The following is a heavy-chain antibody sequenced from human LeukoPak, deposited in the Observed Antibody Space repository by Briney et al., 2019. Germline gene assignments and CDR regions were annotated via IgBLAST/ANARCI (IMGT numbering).Heavy chain of an antibody. CDR3: TRGLVV. V-gene: IGHV3-48*02. D-gene: IGHD2-2*01. CDR1: GFTISTYG. Sequence: PGGSLRLSCAASGFTISTYGMSWVRQAPGKGLEWVSDISSGGTTIFYADSVKGRFTISRDNAKNSLYLQMNSLRDEDTAIYYCTRGLVVWGQGALVTVSS. CDR2: ISSGGTTI. J-gene: IGHJ4*02.